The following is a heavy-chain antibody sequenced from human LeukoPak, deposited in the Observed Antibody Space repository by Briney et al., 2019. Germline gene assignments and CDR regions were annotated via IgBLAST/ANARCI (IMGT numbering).Heavy chain of an antibody. V-gene: IGHV3-23*01. J-gene: IGHJ4*02. Sequence: GGSLRLSCAASGFTFSSFAMSWVRQAPGKGLEWVSAISGSGSNTYYADSVKGRFTISRDNSKNTLYPQMNNLRAEDTAVYYCARDRYGMDHWGQGTLVIVSS. CDR1: GFTFSSFA. CDR3: ARDRYGMDH. CDR2: ISGSGSNT. D-gene: IGHD1-1*01.